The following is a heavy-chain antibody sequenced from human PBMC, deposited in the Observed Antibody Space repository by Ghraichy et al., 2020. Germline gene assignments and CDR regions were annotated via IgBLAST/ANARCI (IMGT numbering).Heavy chain of an antibody. CDR2: IRGSGVKT. CDR1: GFTFSNYA. J-gene: IGHJ4*02. CDR3: AKEMDTRGWYSADY. V-gene: IGHV3-23*01. D-gene: IGHD6-19*01. Sequence: LSLTCAASGFTFSNYAMSWFRQAPGKGLEWVSAIRGSGVKTYYAESVKGRFTVSRDNSRDSLYLQMNSLRDEDTAVYYCAKEMDTRGWYSADYWGQGPLVTVSS.